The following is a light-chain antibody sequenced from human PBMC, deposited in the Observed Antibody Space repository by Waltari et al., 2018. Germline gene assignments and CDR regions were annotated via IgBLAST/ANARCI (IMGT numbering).Light chain of an antibody. CDR3: CSYSGDLSFGVV. J-gene: IGLJ2*01. CDR2: EVT. CDR1: SHDVGNYDL. V-gene: IGLV2-23*02. Sequence: QSALTQPASVSGSPGQSITISCTGTSHDVGNYDLVSWYQQHPGKAPKLIIYEVTKRPSGFSNRFSVSKSGNTASLTISGLHTEDEGYYYCCSYSGDLSFGVVFGGGTKLTVL.